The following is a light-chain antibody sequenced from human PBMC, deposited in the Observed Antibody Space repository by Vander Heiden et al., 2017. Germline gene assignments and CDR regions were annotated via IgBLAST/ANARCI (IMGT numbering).Light chain of an antibody. J-gene: IGKJ1*01. CDR1: QSVSSN. CDR2: GAS. CDR3: QQYNNWPQT. V-gene: IGKV3-15*01. Sequence: ELVMTQPPATLSVSPGERATLSCRASQSVSSNLAWYQQKPGQAPRLLIYGASTRATGIPARFSGSGSGTEFTLTISSLQSEDFAVYYCQQYNNWPQTFGQGTKVEIK.